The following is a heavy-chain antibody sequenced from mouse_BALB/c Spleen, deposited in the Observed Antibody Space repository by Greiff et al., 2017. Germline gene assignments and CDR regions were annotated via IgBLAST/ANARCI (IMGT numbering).Heavy chain of an antibody. CDR3: ARIHYYGYNYFDY. Sequence: EVHLVESGGGLVQPGGSRKLSCAASGFTFSSFGMHWVRQAPEKGLEWVAYISSGSSTIYYADTVKGRFTISRDNPKNTLFLQMTSLRSEDTAMYYCARIHYYGYNYFDYWGQGTTLTVSS. J-gene: IGHJ2*01. CDR2: ISSGSSTI. V-gene: IGHV5-17*02. CDR1: GFTFSSFG. D-gene: IGHD1-2*01.